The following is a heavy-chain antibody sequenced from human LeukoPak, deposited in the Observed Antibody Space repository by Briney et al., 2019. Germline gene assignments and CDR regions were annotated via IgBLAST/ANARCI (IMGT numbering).Heavy chain of an antibody. J-gene: IGHJ4*02. CDR3: ARDSIFFSSGWHVGPD. CDR1: GFTFSSYG. V-gene: IGHV3-48*04. CDR2: ISSSGSTI. Sequence: PGGSLRLSCAASGFTFSSYGMHWVRQAPGKGLEWVSYISSSGSTIYYADSVKGRFTISRDNAKNSLYLQMNSLRAEDTAVYYCARDSIFFSSGWHVGPDWGQGTLVTVSS. D-gene: IGHD6-19*01.